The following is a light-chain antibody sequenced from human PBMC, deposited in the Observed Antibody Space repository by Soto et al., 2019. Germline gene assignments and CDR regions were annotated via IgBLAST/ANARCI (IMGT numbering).Light chain of an antibody. CDR1: QSVSRY. CDR3: QQRSNWPHT. V-gene: IGKV3-11*01. J-gene: IGKJ4*01. Sequence: EIVLTQSPATLSLSPGERATLSCRASQSVSRYLAWYQQKPGQAPRLLIYDASNGATGIPARFSGSGSGTYFTITSSSLEPEDFAVYYCQQRSNWPHTFDGGTKVEIK. CDR2: DAS.